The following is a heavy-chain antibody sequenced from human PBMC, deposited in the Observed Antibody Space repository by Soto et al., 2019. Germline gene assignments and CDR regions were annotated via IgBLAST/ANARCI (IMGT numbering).Heavy chain of an antibody. V-gene: IGHV1-69*01. D-gene: IGHD2-15*01. Sequence: QVQLVQSGAEVKKPGSSVKVSCKASGGTFSSYAISWVRQAPGQGLEWMGGIIPIFGTANYAQKFQGRVTIKADESTSTAYRELSSLRSEDTGVYYCARSLYCSCGSCYINFDYWGQGTLVTDSS. CDR3: ARSLYCSCGSCYINFDY. CDR1: GGTFSSYA. CDR2: IIPIFGTA. J-gene: IGHJ4*02.